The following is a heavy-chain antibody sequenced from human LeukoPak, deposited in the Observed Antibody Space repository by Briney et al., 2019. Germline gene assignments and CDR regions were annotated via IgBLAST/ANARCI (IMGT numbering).Heavy chain of an antibody. V-gene: IGHV3-7*01. CDR2: INQDGSEK. J-gene: IGHJ3*02. CDR1: GFTFSNYW. CDR3: KRNAFDI. Sequence: GGSLRLSCAVSGFTFSNYWMSWVRQAPGKGLEWVANINQDGSEKNYVDSVKGRFTISRDNARNSLYLQMNSLRAEDTAVYYCKRNAFDIWGQGTMVAVSS.